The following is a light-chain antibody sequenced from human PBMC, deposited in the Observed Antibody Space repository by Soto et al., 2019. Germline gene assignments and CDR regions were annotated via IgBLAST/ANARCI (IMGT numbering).Light chain of an antibody. CDR1: QSISHF. Sequence: IVLNQSPGTLSLFSGGRAALSCRASQSISHFLAWYQQRPGQAPRLLIYDASNRATGIPTRFSGSGSETDFTLTISSLEPEDFAVYYCQQRSTWPPITFGQGTRLE. CDR3: QQRSTWPPIT. V-gene: IGKV3-11*01. CDR2: DAS. J-gene: IGKJ5*01.